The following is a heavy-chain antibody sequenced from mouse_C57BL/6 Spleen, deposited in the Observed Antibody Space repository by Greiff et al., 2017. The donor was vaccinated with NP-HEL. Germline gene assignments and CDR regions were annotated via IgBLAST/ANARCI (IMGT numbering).Heavy chain of an antibody. D-gene: IGHD2-4*01. V-gene: IGHV1-55*01. CDR1: GYTFTSYW. Sequence: QVQLQQSGAELVKPGASVKMSCKASGYTFTSYWITWVKQRPGQGLEWIGDIYPGSGSTNYNEKFKSKATLTVDTSSSTAYMQLSSLTSEDSAVYYCAREGYDYDGGFAYWGQGTLVTVSA. J-gene: IGHJ3*01. CDR2: IYPGSGST. CDR3: AREGYDYDGGFAY.